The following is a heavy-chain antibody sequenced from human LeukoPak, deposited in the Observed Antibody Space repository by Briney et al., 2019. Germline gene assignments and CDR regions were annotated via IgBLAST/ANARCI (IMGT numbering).Heavy chain of an antibody. D-gene: IGHD6-6*01. CDR3: ARVPRDSSFEGDY. CDR2: INPNSGGT. J-gene: IGHJ4*02. CDR1: GYTFTGYY. Sequence: ASVKVSCTASGYTFTGYYMHWVRQAPGQGLEWMGWINPNSGGTNYAQKFQGRVTMTRATSISTAYMELSRLRSDDTAVYYCARVPRDSSFEGDYWGQGTLVTVSS. V-gene: IGHV1-2*02.